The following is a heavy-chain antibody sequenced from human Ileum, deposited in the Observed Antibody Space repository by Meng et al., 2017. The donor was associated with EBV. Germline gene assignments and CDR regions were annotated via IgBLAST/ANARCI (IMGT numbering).Heavy chain of an antibody. Sequence: IHVEESASAVVKPPQTLPLPCTSSGASLGTSGVGGGWIRQPQGKGLEGRAMICGQGDKHYSPSLPSTLTIPKATSKNQLFLTTANTASVDTATYYCALRPRQLLRGWFDSWGQGALVTVSS. CDR1: GASLGTSGVG. CDR3: ALRPRQLLRGWFDS. V-gene: IGHV2-5*01. CDR2: ICGQGDK. J-gene: IGHJ5*01. D-gene: IGHD6-13*01.